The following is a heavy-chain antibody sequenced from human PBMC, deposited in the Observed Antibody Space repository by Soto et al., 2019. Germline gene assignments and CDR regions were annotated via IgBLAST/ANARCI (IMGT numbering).Heavy chain of an antibody. V-gene: IGHV3-7*05. CDR2: IKQDGSEK. D-gene: IGHD2-15*01. J-gene: IGHJ4*02. CDR1: GFIFSSFW. CDR3: ASRYLEHCFCSSCSAPCDY. Sequence: GGSLRLSCAASGFIFSSFWMSWVRQPPGKGLEWVANIKQDGSEKYYVDSVKGRFTISRDNAKNSLYLQMNGLRAEDTAVYYCASRYLEHCFCSSCSAPCDYWGQGALVTVSS.